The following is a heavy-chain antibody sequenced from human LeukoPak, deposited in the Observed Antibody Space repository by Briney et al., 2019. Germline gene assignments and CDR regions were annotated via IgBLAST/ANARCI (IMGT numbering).Heavy chain of an antibody. CDR1: GGSFSGYY. Sequence: SETLSLTCAVYGGSFSGYYWSWIRQPPGKGLEWIGEINHSGSTNYNPSLKSRVTIPVDTSKNQFSLKLSSVTAADTAVYYCARGPVVVAATPYYYYGMDVWGQGTTVTVSS. CDR3: ARGPVVVAATPYYYYGMDV. D-gene: IGHD2-15*01. J-gene: IGHJ6*02. V-gene: IGHV4-34*01. CDR2: INHSGST.